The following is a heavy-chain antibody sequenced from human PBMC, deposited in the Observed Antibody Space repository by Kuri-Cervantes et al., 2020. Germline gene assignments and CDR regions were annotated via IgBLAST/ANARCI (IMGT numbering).Heavy chain of an antibody. CDR2: IWYDGSNK. J-gene: IGHJ6*03. D-gene: IGHD6-25*01. V-gene: IGHV3-33*07. CDR1: GFTFRSHG. CDR3: ARDRQAVYMDV. Sequence: GESLKISCAASGFTFRSHGMYWVRQAPGKGLEWVAIIWYDGSNKYYADSVKGRFTISRDNSKNTLYLQMSSLRAEDTAVYYCARDRQAVYMDVWGKGTTVTVSS.